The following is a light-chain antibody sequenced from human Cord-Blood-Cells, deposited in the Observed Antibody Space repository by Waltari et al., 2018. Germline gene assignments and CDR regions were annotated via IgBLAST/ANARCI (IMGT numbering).Light chain of an antibody. CDR3: CSYAGSSTYV. J-gene: IGLJ1*01. V-gene: IGLV2-23*01. CDR1: SSDVGSYNL. Sequence: QSALTQSASVSVSPGQSITISCTRTSSDVGSYNLVSWYQQQPGKAPKLMINEGSKRPSGVSNPFSGSKSANTACLTISGLQAEDEADYYSCSYAGSSTYVFGTGTKVTVL. CDR2: EGS.